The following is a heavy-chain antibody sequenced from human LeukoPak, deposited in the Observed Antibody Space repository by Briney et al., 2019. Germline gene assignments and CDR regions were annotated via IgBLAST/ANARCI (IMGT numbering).Heavy chain of an antibody. D-gene: IGHD3-10*01. CDR1: GGTFSSYA. CDR2: IIPIFGTA. Sequence: GSSVKVSCKASGGTFSSYAISWVRQPPGQGLEWMGGIIPIFGTANYAQKFQGRVTITADESTSTAYMELSSLRSEDTAVYYCARVAVTMVRGVIIGTRGWFDPWGQGTLVTVSS. V-gene: IGHV1-69*01. J-gene: IGHJ5*02. CDR3: ARVAVTMVRGVIIGTRGWFDP.